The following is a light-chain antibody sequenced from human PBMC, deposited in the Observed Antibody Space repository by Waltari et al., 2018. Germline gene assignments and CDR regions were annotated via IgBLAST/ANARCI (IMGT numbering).Light chain of an antibody. CDR3: LLYSNGAQV. CDR1: TGAVPSNHQ. CDR2: STN. V-gene: IGLV7-43*01. J-gene: IGLJ2*01. Sequence: QTVVTQEPSLTVSPGGTVTPPCASSTGAVPSNHQPNWFQQKPGQTPRALIYSTNNKHSWTPARFSGSLLGGKGALTLSGVQPEDEAEYYCLLYSNGAQVFGGGTKLTVL.